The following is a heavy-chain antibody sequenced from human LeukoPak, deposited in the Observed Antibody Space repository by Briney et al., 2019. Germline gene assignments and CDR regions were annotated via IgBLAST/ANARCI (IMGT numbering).Heavy chain of an antibody. CDR3: ARHPIAAGGAYNWFDP. V-gene: IGHV5-51*01. J-gene: IGHJ5*02. CDR1: GYSFTSHW. CDR2: IYPRDSNT. Sequence: PGESLKISCKGSGYGSGYSFTSHWIAWVRQMRGKGLEWMGIIYPRDSNTIYSPSFQGQVTISVDTSINTAYLQWISLKASDTAMYYCARHPIAAGGAYNWFDPWGQGTLVTVSS. D-gene: IGHD6-13*01.